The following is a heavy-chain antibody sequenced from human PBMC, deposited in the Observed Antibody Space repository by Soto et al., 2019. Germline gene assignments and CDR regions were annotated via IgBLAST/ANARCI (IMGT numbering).Heavy chain of an antibody. D-gene: IGHD3-10*01. J-gene: IGHJ4*02. CDR3: ASDSGKKRGMNV. Sequence: EVQLVESGGGLVQPGGSLRLSCAASGFNFRSYWMHWVRQAPGKGLVWVSRINSDGSSTAYADSVKGRFTISRDNAKNTLYVQMNSLRAEDTAVYYCASDSGKKRGMNVGGQGTLVTVSS. CDR1: GFNFRSYW. V-gene: IGHV3-74*01. CDR2: INSDGSST.